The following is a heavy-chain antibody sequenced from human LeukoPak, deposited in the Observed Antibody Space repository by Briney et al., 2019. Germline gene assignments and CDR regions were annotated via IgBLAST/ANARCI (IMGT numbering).Heavy chain of an antibody. J-gene: IGHJ4*02. D-gene: IGHD6-19*01. Sequence: GGSLRLSCAASGFTFTTYAMTWVRQAPGRGLEWVSVISGRGYTTYYADSVKGRFTISRDNSKNTLYLQMNSLGAEDTAVYYCAKEAASGWTSGYFDYWGRGTLVTVSS. CDR2: ISGRGYTT. CDR1: GFTFTTYA. CDR3: AKEAASGWTSGYFDY. V-gene: IGHV3-23*01.